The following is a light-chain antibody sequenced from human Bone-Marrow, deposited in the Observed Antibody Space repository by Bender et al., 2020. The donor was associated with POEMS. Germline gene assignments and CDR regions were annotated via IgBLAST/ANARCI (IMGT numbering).Light chain of an antibody. V-gene: IGLV2-14*03. J-gene: IGLJ3*02. CDR2: DVN. Sequence: QSALTQPASVSGSPGQSITISCTGTSSDIGGYNYVSWYQQHPGKAPKLMILDVNNRPSGVSNRFSGSESGNAASLTISGLQAEDEADYFCISYTSSSALVFGGGTKLTVL. CDR3: ISYTSSSALV. CDR1: SSDIGGYNY.